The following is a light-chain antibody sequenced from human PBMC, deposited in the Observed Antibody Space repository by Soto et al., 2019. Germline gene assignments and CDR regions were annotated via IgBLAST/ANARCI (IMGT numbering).Light chain of an antibody. CDR2: DVS. Sequence: QSALTQPASVSGSPGQSITISCIGTSSDIGRYNYVSWYQQYPGKAPKFMIYDVSNRPSGVSNRFSGSKSGNTASLTTSGLQAEDEADYYCSSYISSSTYVFGTGTKLTVL. J-gene: IGLJ1*01. CDR3: SSYISSSTYV. V-gene: IGLV2-14*01. CDR1: SSDIGRYNY.